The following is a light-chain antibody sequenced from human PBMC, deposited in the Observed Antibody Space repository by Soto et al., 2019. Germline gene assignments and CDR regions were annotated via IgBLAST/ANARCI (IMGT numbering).Light chain of an antibody. Sequence: QSALTQPASVSGSPGQSITISCTGTSSDVGGYNYVSWYQHHPGKAPKLMIYDVSNRPSGVSNRFSGSKSDNTASLTISGLKTEDEADYYCSSYTSTSTVVFGGRTKLNVL. J-gene: IGLJ2*01. CDR1: SSDVGGYNY. CDR3: SSYTSTSTVV. CDR2: DVS. V-gene: IGLV2-14*03.